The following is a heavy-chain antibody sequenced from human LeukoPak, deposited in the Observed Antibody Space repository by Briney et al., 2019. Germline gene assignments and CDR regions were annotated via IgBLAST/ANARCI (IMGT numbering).Heavy chain of an antibody. CDR1: GFTFSNYA. CDR3: ARAAAETGSFRDNWFDP. D-gene: IGHD3-9*01. CDR2: ISDDGRIK. J-gene: IGHJ5*02. V-gene: IGHV3-30*19. Sequence: SLRLSCAASGFTFSNYAMHWVRQAPGKGLEWVAVISDDGRIKIYGDSVKGRLTISRDNSKNTLYLQMNSLRGEDTAVYYCARAAAETGSFRDNWFDPWGQGTLVTVSS.